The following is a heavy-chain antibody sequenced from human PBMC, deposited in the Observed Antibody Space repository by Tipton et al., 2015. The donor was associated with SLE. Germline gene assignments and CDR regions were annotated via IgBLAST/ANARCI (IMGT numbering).Heavy chain of an antibody. D-gene: IGHD1-26*01. CDR1: GGSISSSSHY. CDR3: ARDSVGLVDNYHYYYMDV. Sequence: TLSLTCTVSGGSISSSSHYWGWIRQPPGKGLEWIGSIYYSGTTYYNPSLKSRVTISVDTSKNQFSLKLSFVTAADTAVYYCARDSVGLVDNYHYYYMDVWGKGTTVTISS. CDR2: IYYSGTT. J-gene: IGHJ6*03. V-gene: IGHV4-39*02.